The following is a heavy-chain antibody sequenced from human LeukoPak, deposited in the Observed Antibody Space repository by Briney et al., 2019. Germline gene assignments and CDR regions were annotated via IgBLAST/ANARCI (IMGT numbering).Heavy chain of an antibody. D-gene: IGHD3-3*01. CDR2: IYHSGST. CDR1: GGSISRGGYS. J-gene: IGHJ5*02. V-gene: IGHV4-30-2*01. CDR3: ARVVREDDFWSGSFYDWFDP. Sequence: SETLSLTCAVSGGSISRGGYSWSWIRQPPGKGLEWIGYIYHSGSTYYNPSLKSRVTISVDRSKNQFSLKLSSVTAADTAVYYCARVVREDDFWSGSFYDWFDPWGQGTLVTVSS.